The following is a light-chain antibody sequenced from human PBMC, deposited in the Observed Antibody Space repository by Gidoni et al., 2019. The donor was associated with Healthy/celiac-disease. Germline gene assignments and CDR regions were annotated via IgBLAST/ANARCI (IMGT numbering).Light chain of an antibody. CDR1: QSVLYSSNNKNY. V-gene: IGKV4-1*01. J-gene: IGKJ1*01. CDR3: QQYYSTPWT. Sequence: DIVMTQSPDSLAVSLGERATINCKSSQSVLYSSNNKNYLAWYQQKPVQPPKLLIYLASTRESGVPDRFIGSGSGTDFTLPISSLQAEDVAVYYCQQYYSTPWTFGQGTKVEIK. CDR2: LAS.